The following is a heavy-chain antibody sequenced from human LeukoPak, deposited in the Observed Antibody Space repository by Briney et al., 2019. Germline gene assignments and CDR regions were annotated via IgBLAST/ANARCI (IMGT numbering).Heavy chain of an antibody. D-gene: IGHD4/OR15-4a*01. J-gene: IGHJ4*02. CDR1: GYTFTRYG. V-gene: IGHV1-18*01. CDR2: ISAYDGNT. CDR3: ARMGDYHLVSFFDY. Sequence: ASVTVSCKSTGYTFTRYGLSWVRQAPGQGLEWMGCISAYDGNTNYAQKLQGRVTMTTDTSTSTVYMELTSLRSDDTAVYYCARMGDYHLVSFFDYWGQGTLVTVSS.